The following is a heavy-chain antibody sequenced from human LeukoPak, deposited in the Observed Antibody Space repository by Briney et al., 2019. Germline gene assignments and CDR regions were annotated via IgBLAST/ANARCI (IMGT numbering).Heavy chain of an antibody. Sequence: GASVKVSCKASGYTFTSYDINWVRQATGQGLEWMGWMNPNSGNTGYAQKFQGRVTMTRNTSISTAYMELSSLRSEDTAVYYCARGISGWYGYYYYYYGMDVWGQGTTVTVSS. D-gene: IGHD6-19*01. CDR3: ARGISGWYGYYYYYYGMDV. CDR2: MNPNSGNT. J-gene: IGHJ6*02. CDR1: GYTFTSYD. V-gene: IGHV1-8*01.